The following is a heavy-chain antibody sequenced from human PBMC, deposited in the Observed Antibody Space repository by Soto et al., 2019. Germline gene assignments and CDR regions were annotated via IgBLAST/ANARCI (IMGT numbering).Heavy chain of an antibody. CDR1: GCTFSSYW. V-gene: IGHV3-74*01. Sequence: EVQLVESGGGLVQPGRSLRLSCGASGCTFSSYWMHWVRQAPGKGLVWVSRINSDGSSTSYADSVKGRFTISRDNAKNTLYLQMNSLRAEDTAVYYCARGPYSLAIAARSSGGFDYWGQGTLVTVSS. CDR3: ARGPYSLAIAARSSGGFDY. CDR2: INSDGSST. D-gene: IGHD6-6*01. J-gene: IGHJ4*02.